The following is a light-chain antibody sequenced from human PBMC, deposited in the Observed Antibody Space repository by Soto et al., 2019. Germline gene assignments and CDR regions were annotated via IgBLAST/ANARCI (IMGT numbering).Light chain of an antibody. Sequence: EIVMTQSPATLSVSPGERATLSCRASQSVSSNLAWYQQKPGQAPRLLIYGASTRATGVPARFSGSGSETEFTLTISSLQSEDFAVYYCQQYNNWPITFGQGTRLEIK. J-gene: IGKJ5*01. CDR2: GAS. CDR3: QQYNNWPIT. V-gene: IGKV3-15*01. CDR1: QSVSSN.